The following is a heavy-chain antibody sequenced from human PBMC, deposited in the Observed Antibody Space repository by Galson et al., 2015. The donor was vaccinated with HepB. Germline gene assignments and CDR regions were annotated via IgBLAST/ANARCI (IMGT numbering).Heavy chain of an antibody. CDR1: GFTFSSAA. CDR3: ARQYYYGSGSYFSGPFDI. J-gene: IGHJ3*02. V-gene: IGHV3-30*04. D-gene: IGHD3-10*01. CDR2: ISYDGSNK. Sequence: SLRLSCAASGFTFSSAAMHWVRQAPGKGLEWVAVISYDGSNKYYADSVKGRFTISRDNSKNTLYLQMNSLRAEDTVVYYCARQYYYGSGSYFSGPFDIWGQGTMVTVSS.